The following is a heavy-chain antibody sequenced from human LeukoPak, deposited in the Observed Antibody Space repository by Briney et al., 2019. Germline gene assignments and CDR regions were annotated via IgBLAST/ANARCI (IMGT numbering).Heavy chain of an antibody. Sequence: PSESLSLTCTVSGGSIASGGHYWSWIRQHPEKGLEWIGYIYHSGSTFYNPSLKSRVTISVGTSKNQFSLKLSSVTAADTAVYYCAQSLASRTYYYYYYMDVWGKGTTATVSS. D-gene: IGHD2-15*01. CDR1: GGSIASGGHY. V-gene: IGHV4-31*03. J-gene: IGHJ6*03. CDR3: AQSLASRTYYYYYYMDV. CDR2: IYHSGST.